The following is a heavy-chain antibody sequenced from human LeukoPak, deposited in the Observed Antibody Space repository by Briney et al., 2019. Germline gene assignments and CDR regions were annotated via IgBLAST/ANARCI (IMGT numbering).Heavy chain of an antibody. J-gene: IGHJ5*01. CDR2: INPNSGGT. D-gene: IGHD6-19*01. CDR3: ARNGWVGQDDWCDS. CDR1: GYTFTGYY. Sequence: ASVKVSCKASGYTFTGYYMHWVRQAPGQGREWMGRINPNSGGTNYAQKFQGRVTMTRDTSISTAYMELSRLRSDDRAVYYCARNGWVGQDDWCDSWGQGTLVTVSS. V-gene: IGHV1-2*06.